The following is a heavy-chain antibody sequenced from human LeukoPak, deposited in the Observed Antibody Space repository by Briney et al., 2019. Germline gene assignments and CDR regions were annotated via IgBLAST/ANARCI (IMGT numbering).Heavy chain of an antibody. CDR1: GFTFSSYS. D-gene: IGHD1-26*01. CDR3: ARESSGSYYSFDY. Sequence: GGSLRLFCAASGFTFSSYSMNWVRQAPGKGLEWVSSISSSSSYIYYADSVKGRFTISRDNAKNSLYLQMNSLRAEDTAVYYCARESSGSYYSFDYWGQGTLVTVSS. V-gene: IGHV3-21*01. J-gene: IGHJ4*02. CDR2: ISSSSSYI.